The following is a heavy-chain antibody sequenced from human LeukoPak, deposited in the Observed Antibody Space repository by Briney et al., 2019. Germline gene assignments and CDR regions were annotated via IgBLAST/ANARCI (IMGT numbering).Heavy chain of an antibody. D-gene: IGHD3-3*01. CDR2: INSAGSST. Sequence: PGGSLRLSCAASGFTFSSYWMHWVRQAPGKGLVWVSRINSAGSSTNYADSVKGRFTISRDNAKNTLYLQMNSLRAEDTAVYYCASLRFLEWLDYWGQGTLVTVSS. J-gene: IGHJ4*02. CDR1: GFTFSSYW. V-gene: IGHV3-74*01. CDR3: ASLRFLEWLDY.